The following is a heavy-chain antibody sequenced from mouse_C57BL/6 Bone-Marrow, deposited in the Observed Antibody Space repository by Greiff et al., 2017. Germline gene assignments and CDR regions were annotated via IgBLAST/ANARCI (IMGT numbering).Heavy chain of an antibody. CDR1: GFTFSDYG. V-gene: IGHV5-17*01. J-gene: IGHJ4*01. CDR2: ISSGSSTI. Sequence: EVMLVESGGGLVKPGGSLKLSCAASGFTFSDYGMHWVRQAPEKGLEWVAYISSGSSTIYYADTVKGRFTISRDNAKNTLFLQMTSLRSEDTAMYYCARSGVTTRGYAMDYWGQGTSVTVSS. CDR3: ARSGVTTRGYAMDY. D-gene: IGHD2-2*01.